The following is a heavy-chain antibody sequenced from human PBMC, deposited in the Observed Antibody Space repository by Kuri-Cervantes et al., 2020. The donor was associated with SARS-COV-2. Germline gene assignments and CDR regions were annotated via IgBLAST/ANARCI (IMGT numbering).Heavy chain of an antibody. CDR2: ISAYNGNT. J-gene: IGHJ5*02. CDR1: GYTFTSYG. CDR3: AREHIVGVSGSWFDP. V-gene: IGHV1-18*04. D-gene: IGHD1-26*01. Sequence: ASVKVSCKASGYTFTSYGISWVRQAPGQGLEWMRWISAYNGNTNYAQKLQGRVTMTTDTSTSTAYMELRSLRSDDTAVYYCAREHIVGVSGSWFDPWGQGTLVTVSS.